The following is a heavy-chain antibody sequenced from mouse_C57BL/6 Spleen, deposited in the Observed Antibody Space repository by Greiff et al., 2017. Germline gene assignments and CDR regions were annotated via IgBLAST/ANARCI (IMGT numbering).Heavy chain of an antibody. J-gene: IGHJ1*03. V-gene: IGHV1-76*01. Sequence: QVQLQQSGAELVRPGASVKLSCKASGYTFTDYYINWVKQRPGQGLEWIARIYPGSGNTYYNEKFKGKATLTAEKSSSTAYMQLSSLTSEDSAVYFCARCYDYDWYFDVWGTGTTVTVSS. CDR3: ARCYDYDWYFDV. D-gene: IGHD2-4*01. CDR2: IYPGSGNT. CDR1: GYTFTDYY.